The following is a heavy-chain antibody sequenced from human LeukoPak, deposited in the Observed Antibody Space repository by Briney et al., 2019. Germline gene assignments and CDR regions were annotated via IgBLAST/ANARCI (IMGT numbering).Heavy chain of an antibody. J-gene: IGHJ4*02. V-gene: IGHV3-23*01. CDR3: AKGRPYDYVWGTYRTGFDY. CDR1: GFTFSSYA. Sequence: GGSLRLSCAASGFTFSSYAMSWVRQAPGERLEWVSAISPRGGSTYYADSVKGRFTISRDNSKNTLYLQMNSLRAEDTAVYYCAKGRPYDYVWGTYRTGFDYWGQGTLVTVSS. D-gene: IGHD3-16*02. CDR2: ISPRGGST.